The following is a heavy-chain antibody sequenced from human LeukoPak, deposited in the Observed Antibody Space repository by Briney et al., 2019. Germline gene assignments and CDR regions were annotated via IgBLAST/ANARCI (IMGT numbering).Heavy chain of an antibody. CDR2: IRSKAYGGTT. Sequence: GGSLRLSCAASGFTFSSYAMSWFRQAPGKGLEWVGFIRSKAYGGTTEYAASVKGRFTISRDDSKSIAYLQMNSLKTEDTAVYYCTREFYGIAAAGTDAFDIWGQGTMVTVSS. V-gene: IGHV3-49*03. CDR3: TREFYGIAAAGTDAFDI. CDR1: GFTFSSYA. D-gene: IGHD6-13*01. J-gene: IGHJ3*02.